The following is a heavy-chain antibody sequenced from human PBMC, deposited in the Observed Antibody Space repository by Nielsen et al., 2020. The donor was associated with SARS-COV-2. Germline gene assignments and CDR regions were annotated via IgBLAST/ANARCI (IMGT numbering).Heavy chain of an antibody. CDR2: IKQDGSEK. D-gene: IGHD2-2*01. CDR1: GFTFSSYW. V-gene: IGHV3-7*05. J-gene: IGHJ6*02. CDR3: ARAGYCSSTSCFYYGMDV. Sequence: GESLKISCAASGFTFSSYWMSWVRQAPGKGLEWVANIKQDGSEKYYADSVKGRFTISRDNAKNSLYLQMNSLRAEDTAVYYCARAGYCSSTSCFYYGMDVWGQGTTVTVSS.